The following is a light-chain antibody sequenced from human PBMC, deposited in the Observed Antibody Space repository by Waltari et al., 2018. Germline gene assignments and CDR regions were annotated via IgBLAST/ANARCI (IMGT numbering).Light chain of an antibody. V-gene: IGLV1-44*01. CDR2: KDY. Sequence: QSVLTQPPSASGAPGQESSISCSGASPTITNCLFRYQQFPGPAPKPIVYKDYERPSGVPDRFSGSKAGNTASLTISGLQAGDEAVYFCCSYAGKYTSVFGAGTKVTVL. CDR1: SPTITNC. J-gene: IGLJ2*01. CDR3: CSYAGKYTSV.